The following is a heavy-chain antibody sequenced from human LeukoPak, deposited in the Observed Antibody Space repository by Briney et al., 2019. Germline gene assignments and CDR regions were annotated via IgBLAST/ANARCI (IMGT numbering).Heavy chain of an antibody. J-gene: IGHJ5*01. D-gene: IGHD3-16*01. V-gene: IGHV3-7*01. Sequence: GGSLRLSCAASGFSFRDYWMTWVRQAPGRGLEWVANMNQDGSNLKYGDSVKGRFTISRDNAKNSLYLQMDSLRADDTAVYYCARDAYTGASDSWGQGTLVTISS. CDR2: MNQDGSNL. CDR1: GFSFRDYW. CDR3: ARDAYTGASDS.